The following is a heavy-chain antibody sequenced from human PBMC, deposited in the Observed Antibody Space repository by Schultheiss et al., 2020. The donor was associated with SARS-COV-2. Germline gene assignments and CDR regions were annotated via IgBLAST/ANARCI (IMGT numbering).Heavy chain of an antibody. V-gene: IGHV3-23*01. CDR3: AKKGSGTYYFDY. D-gene: IGHD1-26*01. CDR2: ISVGGGST. CDR1: GFTFSNYA. J-gene: IGHJ4*02. Sequence: GESLKISCLASGFTFSNYAMSWVRQAPGKGLEWVSGISVGGGSTYYADSVKGRLTISRDSSKNTQYLQMNSLRAEDTAVYYCAKKGSGTYYFDYWGQGTLVTVSS.